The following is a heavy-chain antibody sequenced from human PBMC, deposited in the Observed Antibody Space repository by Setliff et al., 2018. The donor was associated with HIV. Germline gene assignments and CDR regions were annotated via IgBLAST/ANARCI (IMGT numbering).Heavy chain of an antibody. CDR1: GGSINDQY. Sequence: SETLSLTCTVPGGSINDQYFSWIRQSPGKGLEWIGSIDYSGSTNYNPSLTSRVTISVDTSKNHLFLKLTSVTTADTAVYFCAKSSPSIGYITDCWGQGAPVTVSS. D-gene: IGHD5-12*01. CDR3: AKSSPSIGYITDC. V-gene: IGHV4-59*11. J-gene: IGHJ4*02. CDR2: IDYSGST.